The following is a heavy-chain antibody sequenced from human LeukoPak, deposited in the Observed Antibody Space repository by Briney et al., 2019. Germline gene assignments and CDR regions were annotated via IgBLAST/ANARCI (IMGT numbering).Heavy chain of an antibody. CDR3: AKDALWFGELLRTTPDY. J-gene: IGHJ4*02. CDR2: IRYDGSNK. Sequence: GGSLRLSCAASGFTFSSYGMHWVRQAPGKGLEWVAFIRYDGSNKYYADSVKGRFTISRDNSKNTLYLQMNSLRAEDTAVYYCAKDALWFGELLRTTPDYWGQGTLVTVSS. D-gene: IGHD3-10*01. V-gene: IGHV3-30*02. CDR1: GFTFSSYG.